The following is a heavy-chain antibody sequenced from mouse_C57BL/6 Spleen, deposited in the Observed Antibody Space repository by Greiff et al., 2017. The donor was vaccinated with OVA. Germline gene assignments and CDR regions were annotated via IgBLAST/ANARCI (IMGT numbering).Heavy chain of an antibody. V-gene: IGHV5-17*01. D-gene: IGHD2-10*01. CDR2: ISSGSSTI. CDR1: GFTFSDYG. J-gene: IGHJ1*03. Sequence: EVQLVESGGGLVKPGGSLKLSCAASGFTFSDYGMHWVRQAPEKGLEWVAYISSGSSTIYYADTVKGRFTISRDNAKNTLFLQMTSLRSEDTAMYYCARPTPYYGNYDWYFDVWGTGTTVTVSS. CDR3: ARPTPYYGNYDWYFDV.